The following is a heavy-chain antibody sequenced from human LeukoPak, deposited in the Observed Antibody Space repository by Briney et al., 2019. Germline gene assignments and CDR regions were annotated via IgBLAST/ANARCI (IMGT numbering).Heavy chain of an antibody. CDR1: GGSISSYY. Sequence: SSETLSLTCTVSGGSISSYYWSWIRQPPGKGLEWIGYIYYSGSTNYNPSLKSRVTMSLDTSKSQFSLKVRYVTAADTAVYYCARGLNDSWTGENYWGQGTLVTVSS. CDR3: ARGLNDSWTGENY. D-gene: IGHD3-3*01. V-gene: IGHV4-59*12. J-gene: IGHJ4*02. CDR2: IYYSGST.